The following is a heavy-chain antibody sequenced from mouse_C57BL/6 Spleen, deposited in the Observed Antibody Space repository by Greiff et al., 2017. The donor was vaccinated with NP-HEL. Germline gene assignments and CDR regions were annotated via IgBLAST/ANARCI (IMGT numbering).Heavy chain of an antibody. D-gene: IGHD2-3*01. J-gene: IGHJ2*01. Sequence: EVQLQQSGPELVKPGASVKIPCKASGYTFTDYNMDWVKQSHGKSLEWIGDINPNNGGTIYNQKFKGKATLTVDKSSSTAYMELRSLTSEDTAVYYCARKWLLFYYFDYWGQGTTLTVSS. CDR2: INPNNGGT. CDR3: ARKWLLFYYFDY. CDR1: GYTFTDYN. V-gene: IGHV1-18*01.